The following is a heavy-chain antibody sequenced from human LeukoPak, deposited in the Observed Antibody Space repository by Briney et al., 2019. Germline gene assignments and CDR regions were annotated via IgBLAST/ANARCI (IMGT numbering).Heavy chain of an antibody. CDR1: GYTFTGYY. CDR2: INPNSGGT. Sequence: GASVKVSCKASGYTFTGYYMHWVRQAPGQGLEWMGWINPNSGGTNYAQKFQGRVTMTRNTSISTAYMELSSLRSEDTAVYYCARGPKYYDILTGYISNWFDPWGQGTLVTVSS. CDR3: ARGPKYYDILTGYISNWFDP. V-gene: IGHV1-2*02. J-gene: IGHJ5*02. D-gene: IGHD3-9*01.